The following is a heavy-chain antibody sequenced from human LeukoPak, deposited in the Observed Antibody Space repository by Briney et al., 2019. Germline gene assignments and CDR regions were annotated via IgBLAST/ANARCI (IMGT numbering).Heavy chain of an antibody. CDR2: ISSSSSYI. Sequence: PGGSLRLSCAASGFTFSSYSMNWVRQAPGKGLEWVSSISSSSSYIYYADSVKGRFTISRDNAKNSLYPQMNSLRAEDTAVYYCARDRDWNSGFDYWGQGTLVTVSS. CDR3: ARDRDWNSGFDY. V-gene: IGHV3-21*01. D-gene: IGHD1-7*01. CDR1: GFTFSSYS. J-gene: IGHJ4*02.